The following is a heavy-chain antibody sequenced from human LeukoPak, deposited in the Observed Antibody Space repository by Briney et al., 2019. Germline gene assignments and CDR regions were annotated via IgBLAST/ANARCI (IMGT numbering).Heavy chain of an antibody. CDR2: IKPDGST. CDR3: SKDLTSDFGGDLDP. CDR1: GFTFSSHW. Sequence: GGSLRLSCAASGFTFSSHWMHWVRQAPGKGLVWVSRIKPDGSTYYADSVKGRFTVSRDNAKNTLYLQMNSLRVEDAAVYYCSKDLTSDFGGDLDPWGQGTLVTVSS. V-gene: IGHV3-74*01. D-gene: IGHD3-10*01. J-gene: IGHJ5*02.